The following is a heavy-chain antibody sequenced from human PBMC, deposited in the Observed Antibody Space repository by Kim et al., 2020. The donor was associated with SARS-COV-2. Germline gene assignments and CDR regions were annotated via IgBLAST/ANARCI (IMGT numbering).Heavy chain of an antibody. D-gene: IGHD1-20*01. CDR3: ARDGITGTPLGDY. Sequence: YAQGFPGRFVFSLDTAVSTAYLQISSLKAEDTAVYYCARDGITGTPLGDYWGQGTLVTVSS. V-gene: IGHV7-4-1*02. J-gene: IGHJ4*02.